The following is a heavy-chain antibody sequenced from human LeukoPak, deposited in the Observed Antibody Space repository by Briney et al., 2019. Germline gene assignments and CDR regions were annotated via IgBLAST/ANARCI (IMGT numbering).Heavy chain of an antibody. J-gene: IGHJ4*02. CDR3: AKPLGYCSSTSAGCYFDY. V-gene: IGHV3-30*02. D-gene: IGHD2-2*01. CDR1: GFTFSSYG. Sequence: PGGSLRLSCAASGFTFSSYGMHWVRQAPGKGLEWVAFIRYDGSNKYYADSVKGRFTISRDNSKNTLYLQMNSLRAEDTAVYYCAKPLGYCSSTSAGCYFDYWGQGTLVTVSS. CDR2: IRYDGSNK.